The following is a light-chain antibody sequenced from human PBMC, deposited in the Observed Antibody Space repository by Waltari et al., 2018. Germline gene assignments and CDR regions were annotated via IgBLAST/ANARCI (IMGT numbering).Light chain of an antibody. CDR2: EVS. CDR1: SSDVGYYDN. V-gene: IGLV2-8*01. J-gene: IGLJ3*02. Sequence: SALTQPPSASGSPGQSVTISCTGTSSDVGYYDNVSWYQHHPGKAPRLVIYEVSKRAAGVPDRFSGSKSGDTASLTVSGLQAEDEADYYCSSYAGSKDWVFGGGTKLTVL. CDR3: SSYAGSKDWV.